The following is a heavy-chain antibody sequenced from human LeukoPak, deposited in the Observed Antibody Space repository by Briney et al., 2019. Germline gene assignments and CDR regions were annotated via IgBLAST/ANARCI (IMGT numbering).Heavy chain of an antibody. CDR1: GFSSSRYS. CDR2: IDSGSTYI. D-gene: IGHD3-22*01. Sequence: GGSLRLSCAASGFSSSRYSVNWVRQAPGKGLEWIASIDSGSTYIFYADSVKGRFTISRDNTKKSLYLHLNSLRVEDTAIYYCAKAGYYYDMDYWGQGTLVTVSS. CDR3: AKAGYYYDMDY. J-gene: IGHJ4*02. V-gene: IGHV3-21*01.